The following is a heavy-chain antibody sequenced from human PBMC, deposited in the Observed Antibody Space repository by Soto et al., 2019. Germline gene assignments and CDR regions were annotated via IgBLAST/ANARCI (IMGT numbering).Heavy chain of an antibody. CDR2: ISYDGSNK. CDR3: AKDYSMIVVVSGY. V-gene: IGHV3-30*18. CDR1: GFTFSSYG. Sequence: QVQLVESGGGVVQPGRSLRLSCAASGFTFSSYGMHWVRQAPGKGLEWVAVISYDGSNKYYADSVKGRFTISRDNSKNTLYLQMNSLRAEDTAVYYCAKDYSMIVVVSGYWGQGTLVTVSS. D-gene: IGHD3-22*01. J-gene: IGHJ4*02.